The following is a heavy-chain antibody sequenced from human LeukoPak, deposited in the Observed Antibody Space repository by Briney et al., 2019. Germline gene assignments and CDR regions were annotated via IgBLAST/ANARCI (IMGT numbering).Heavy chain of an antibody. J-gene: IGHJ4*02. V-gene: IGHV1-2*02. Sequence: GASVKVSCKTSGYSFTAYYIHWVRQAPGQGFEWMGWINPNTGGRKYAQKFQDRVTMTMDTSISIAYVELSSLRSDDTAVYYCARDVGPGVLLWFGNWGQGTLVTVSS. D-gene: IGHD3-10*01. CDR2: INPNTGGR. CDR3: ARDVGPGVLLWFGN. CDR1: GYSFTAYY.